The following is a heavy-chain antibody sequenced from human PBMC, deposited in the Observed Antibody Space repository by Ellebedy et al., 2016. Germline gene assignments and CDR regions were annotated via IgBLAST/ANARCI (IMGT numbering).Heavy chain of an antibody. D-gene: IGHD3-10*01. V-gene: IGHV4-59*01. Sequence: SETLSLTCTVSGASITTYYWSWIRQPPGKGLEWIGNIDDSGSINYNPSLKSRITMSVDASKNQFSLKVNSVTSADTAVYYCARALWTSGTPATMDVWGQGTAVTVSS. CDR3: ARALWTSGTPATMDV. CDR1: GASITTYY. J-gene: IGHJ6*02. CDR2: IDDSGSI.